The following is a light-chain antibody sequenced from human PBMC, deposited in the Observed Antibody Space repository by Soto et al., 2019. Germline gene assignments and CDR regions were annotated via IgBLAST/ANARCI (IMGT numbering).Light chain of an antibody. CDR1: QTIGTY. Sequence: IEVTQSPSYLAASLGDRVTITCRASQTIGTYVNWYRQKSGAAPELLIYDASTLQSGVPSRFRGGASGTDFTLTISSLQLDDFATYYCQQANSFPITFGQGTRLEIK. V-gene: IGKV1-39*01. J-gene: IGKJ5*01. CDR2: DAS. CDR3: QQANSFPIT.